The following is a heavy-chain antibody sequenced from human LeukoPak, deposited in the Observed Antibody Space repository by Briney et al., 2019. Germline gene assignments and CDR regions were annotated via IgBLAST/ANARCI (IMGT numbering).Heavy chain of an antibody. J-gene: IGHJ5*02. CDR2: IKSKTDGGTT. CDR1: GFTFSNAW. D-gene: IGHD3-10*01. V-gene: IGHV3-15*01. Sequence: GGSLRLSCAASGFTFSNAWMSWVRQAPGKGLEWVGRIKSKTDGGTTDYAAPVKGRFTISRDDSKNTLYLQMNSLKTEDTAVYYCTTDGPLWFGELLDWFDPWGQGTLVTVSS. CDR3: TTDGPLWFGELLDWFDP.